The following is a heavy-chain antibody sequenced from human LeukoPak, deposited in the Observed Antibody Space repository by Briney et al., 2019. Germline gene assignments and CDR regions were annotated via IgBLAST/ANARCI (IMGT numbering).Heavy chain of an antibody. CDR3: ARTDDFWSGPFDY. J-gene: IGHJ4*02. D-gene: IGHD3-3*01. V-gene: IGHV3-21*01. Sequence: GGSLRLSCAASGVTFRSYAMHWVRQAPGVGLEWVSSISSSGEYIYTADSVKGRFTISRDNAKNSLYVQMNSLRAEDTAVYFCARTDDFWSGPFDYWGQGTLVTVSS. CDR1: GVTFRSYA. CDR2: ISSSGEYI.